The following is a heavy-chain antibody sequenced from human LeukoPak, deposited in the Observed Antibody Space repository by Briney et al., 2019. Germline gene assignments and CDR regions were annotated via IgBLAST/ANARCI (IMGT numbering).Heavy chain of an antibody. CDR1: GCTFSSYA. D-gene: IGHD2-2*01. CDR3: ARALPRSCSSTSSTPPSYYYYGMDV. J-gene: IGHJ6*02. CDR2: IIPILGIA. Sequence: GASVKVSCKASGCTFSSYAISWVRQAPGRGLEWMGWIIPILGIANYAQKFQGRGTITADKSTSPAYLELSSLRCEDTAVYYCARALPRSCSSTSSTPPSYYYYGMDVWGQGTTVTVSS. V-gene: IGHV1-69*04.